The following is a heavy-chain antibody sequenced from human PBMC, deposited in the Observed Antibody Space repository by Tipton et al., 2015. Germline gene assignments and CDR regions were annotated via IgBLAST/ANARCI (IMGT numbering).Heavy chain of an antibody. J-gene: IGHJ1*01. D-gene: IGHD3-22*01. CDR2: TYYRSKWFH. CDR1: GDSVSSNIAA. V-gene: IGHV6-1*01. CDR3: ARASIIQGYYHDSSRYYLFNS. Sequence: GLVKPSQTLSLTCAISGDSVSSNIAAWSWIRQSPSGGLEWLARTYYRSKWFHDYAVSVQGRVTINPDTSKNQVSLKLNSVTAADTAVYYCARASIIQGYYHDSSRYYLFNSWGQGTLVTVSS.